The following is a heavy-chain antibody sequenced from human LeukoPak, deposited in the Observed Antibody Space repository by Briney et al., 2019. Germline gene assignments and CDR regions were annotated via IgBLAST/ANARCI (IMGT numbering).Heavy chain of an antibody. CDR1: GYTFTDYD. V-gene: IGHV1-8*01. Sequence: ASVKVSCKTSGYTFTDYDINWVRQATGQGLEWLGWMSPKNGDTGYAQKFQGRVTMTRDTSTNTAYMALSGMTSEDTAVYYCARNPPRTGDFNSWGQGALVTVSS. CDR3: ARNPPRTGDFNS. CDR2: MSPKNGDT. D-gene: IGHD7-27*01. J-gene: IGHJ4*02.